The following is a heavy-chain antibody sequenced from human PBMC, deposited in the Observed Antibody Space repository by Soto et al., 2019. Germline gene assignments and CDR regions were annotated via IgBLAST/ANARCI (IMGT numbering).Heavy chain of an antibody. V-gene: IGHV1-46*03. CDR1: GYTFTSYY. D-gene: IGHD2-15*01. J-gene: IGHJ6*03. Sequence: QVQLVQSGAEVKKPGASVKVSCKASGYTFTSYYMHWVRQAAGQGLEWMGIINPSGGSTSYAQNFQGRVTMTRDTSTSTVYMELSSLRSEDTAVYYCARAGGGSYEDYYYMDVWGKGTTVTVSS. CDR2: INPSGGST. CDR3: ARAGGGSYEDYYYMDV.